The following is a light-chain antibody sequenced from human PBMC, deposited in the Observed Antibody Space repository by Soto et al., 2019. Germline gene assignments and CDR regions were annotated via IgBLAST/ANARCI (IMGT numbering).Light chain of an antibody. V-gene: IGLV2-14*01. CDR1: SSDVGGYNY. CDR3: SSYTSSSTRV. CDR2: EVS. J-gene: IGLJ3*02. Sequence: QSALTQPDSVSGSPGQSITISCTGTSSDVGGYNYVSWYQQHPGKAPKLMIYEVSNRPSGVSNRFSGSKSGNTASLTISGLQAEDEADYYCSSYTSSSTRVFGGGTKRTVL.